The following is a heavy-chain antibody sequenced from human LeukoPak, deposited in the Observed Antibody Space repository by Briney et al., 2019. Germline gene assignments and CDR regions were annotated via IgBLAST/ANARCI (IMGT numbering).Heavy chain of an antibody. D-gene: IGHD6-19*01. J-gene: IGHJ4*02. CDR1: GFTFSSYA. V-gene: IGHV3-23*01. Sequence: QSGGSLRLSCAGSGFTFSSYAMSWVRQAPGKGLEWVSSISGSGYTTYYPDSVKGWFTISRDNSKNTPYLQMNSLRAEDTALYYCAKDPPSGYASGTYYFDNWGQGTLVIVSS. CDR3: AKDPPSGYASGTYYFDN. CDR2: ISGSGYTT.